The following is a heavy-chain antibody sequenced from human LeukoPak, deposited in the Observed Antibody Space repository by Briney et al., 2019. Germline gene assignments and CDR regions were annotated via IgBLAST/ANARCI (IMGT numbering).Heavy chain of an antibody. J-gene: IGHJ6*03. D-gene: IGHD3-10*01. CDR3: VDLSEVAGYYMDV. CDR1: GVSISSSNSY. Sequence: SETLSLTYTVSGVSISSSNSYWGWIRQPPGKGLEWIGSNYYSGNTYYHASLKSQVSISIDTSKNQFSLHLSSVTAADTSVYYCVDLSEVAGYYMDVWGKGTTVT. CDR2: NYYSGNT. V-gene: IGHV4-39*01.